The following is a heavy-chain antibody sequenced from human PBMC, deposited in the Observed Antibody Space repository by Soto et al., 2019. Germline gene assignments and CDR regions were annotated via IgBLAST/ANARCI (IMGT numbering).Heavy chain of an antibody. CDR2: IYYSGST. J-gene: IGHJ6*02. CDR1: GGSISSYY. D-gene: IGHD5-18*01. V-gene: IGHV4-59*01. Sequence: QVQLQESGPGLVKPSETLSLTCTVSGGSISSYYWSWIRQPPGKGLEWIGYIYYSGSTNYNPSLKSRVTISVDTSKNQFSLKLSSVTAADTAVYYCARGDSRPPYYYYGLDVWGQGTTVTVSS. CDR3: ARGDSRPPYYYYGLDV.